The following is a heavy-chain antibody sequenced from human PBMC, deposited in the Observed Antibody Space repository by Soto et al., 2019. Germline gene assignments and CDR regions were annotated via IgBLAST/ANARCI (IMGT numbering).Heavy chain of an antibody. Sequence: ASVKVSCKASGYTFTSYGISWVRQAPGQGLEWMGWISAYNGNTNYAQKLQGRVTMTTDTSTSTAYMELRSLRSDDTAVYYCARDTEGIQLWLMGPYYYYGMDVWGQGTTVTVSS. D-gene: IGHD5-18*01. CDR2: ISAYNGNT. J-gene: IGHJ6*02. CDR1: GYTFTSYG. V-gene: IGHV1-18*01. CDR3: ARDTEGIQLWLMGPYYYYGMDV.